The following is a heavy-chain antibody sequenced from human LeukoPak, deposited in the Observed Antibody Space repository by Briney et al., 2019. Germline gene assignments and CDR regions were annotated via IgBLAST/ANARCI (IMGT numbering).Heavy chain of an antibody. CDR1: GFTFSSYG. CDR3: ANGGYYSLDS. CDR2: ISYDGSNK. V-gene: IGHV3-30*18. J-gene: IGHJ4*02. Sequence: PGRSLRLSCAASGFTFSSYGMHWVRQAPGKGLEWVAVISYDGSNKYYADSVKGRFTISRDNSKRTLFLQTDSLRYEDTAIYYCANGGYYSLDSWGQGTLVTVSS. D-gene: IGHD2-15*01.